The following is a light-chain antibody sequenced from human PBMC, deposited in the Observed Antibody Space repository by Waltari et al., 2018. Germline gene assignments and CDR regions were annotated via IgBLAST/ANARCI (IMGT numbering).Light chain of an antibody. J-gene: IGLJ3*02. Sequence: QSALTQPASVSGSPGQSIAISCTGPSSDVGGYNYVSWYQQPPGKAPKLMISNVSNRPSGVSNRFSGSKSGNTASLTISGLQAEDEGDYYCASYRDTGTPWVFGGGTKVTVL. CDR1: SSDVGGYNY. CDR2: NVS. CDR3: ASYRDTGTPWV. V-gene: IGLV2-14*01.